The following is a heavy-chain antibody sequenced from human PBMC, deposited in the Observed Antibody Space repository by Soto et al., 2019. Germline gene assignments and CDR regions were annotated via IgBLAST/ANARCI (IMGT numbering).Heavy chain of an antibody. CDR1: GFIFSSYG. V-gene: IGHV3-21*01. D-gene: IGHD2-2*01. CDR2: ITSSSSHK. CDR3: ARVYCSSTSCYTYYFDY. Sequence: GGSLRLSCAASGFIFSSYGMNWVRQAPGKGLEWVSSITSSSSHKYYADSVKGRFTISRDNAKNSLYLQMNTLRAEDTAVYYCARVYCSSTSCYTYYFDYWGQGTLVTVSS. J-gene: IGHJ4*02.